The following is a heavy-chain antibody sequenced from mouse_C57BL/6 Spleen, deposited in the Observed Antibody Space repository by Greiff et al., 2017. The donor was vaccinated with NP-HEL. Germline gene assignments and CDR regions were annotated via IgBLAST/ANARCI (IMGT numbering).Heavy chain of an antibody. J-gene: IGHJ4*01. D-gene: IGHD2-2*01. Sequence: DVKLVESGGGLVKPGGSLKLSCAASGFTFSDYGMHWVRQAPEKGLEWVAYISSGSSTIYYADTVKGRFTISRDNAKNTLFLQMTSLRSEDTAMYYCARGGVTYAMDYWGQGTSVTVSS. CDR2: ISSGSSTI. CDR1: GFTFSDYG. V-gene: IGHV5-17*01. CDR3: ARGGVTYAMDY.